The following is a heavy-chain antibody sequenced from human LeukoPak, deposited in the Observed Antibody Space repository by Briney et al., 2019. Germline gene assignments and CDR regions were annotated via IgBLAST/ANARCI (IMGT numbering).Heavy chain of an antibody. J-gene: IGHJ5*02. D-gene: IGHD3-16*01. V-gene: IGHV3-48*03. CDR1: EFTFSNYE. Sequence: GGSLRLSCAASEFTFSNYEMYWARQAPGKGLEWVSYISTTGNIIHYGDSVKGRFTISRDNAKNSLYLQMNSLRGEDTAFYYCAIVPQVLWGDVNWFDPWGQGTLVTVSS. CDR3: AIVPQVLWGDVNWFDP. CDR2: ISTTGNII.